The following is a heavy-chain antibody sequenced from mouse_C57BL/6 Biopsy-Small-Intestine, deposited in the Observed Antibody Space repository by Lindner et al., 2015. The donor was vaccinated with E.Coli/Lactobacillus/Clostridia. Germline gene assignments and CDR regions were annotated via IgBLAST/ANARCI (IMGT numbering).Heavy chain of an antibody. CDR3: ARNYGYGDYLDASDV. J-gene: IGHJ1*01. CDR2: INTNTRNP. Sequence: VKVSCKASGYTFTSHSMHWVRQAPGQGLEWVGWINTNTRNPMYAQGFTGRFVFSLDTSVSTAYLQISSLKTEDSAVYYCARNYGYGDYLDASDVWGQGTMVTVSS. D-gene: IGHD2-13*01. V-gene: IGHV9-2-1*01. CDR1: GYTFTSHS.